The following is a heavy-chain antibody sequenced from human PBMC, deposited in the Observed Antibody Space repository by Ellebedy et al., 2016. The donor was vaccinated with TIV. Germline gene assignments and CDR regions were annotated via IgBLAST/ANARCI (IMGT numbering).Heavy chain of an antibody. Sequence: GESLRISCTASGFRFGDYGLNWFRQAPGKGLEWVSFIRSKAFGATTDYAASVKGRFTISRDDSKNSIYLQMNSLKTDDTAVYYCVRVGRWLQYFDYWGQGTTVTVSS. J-gene: IGHJ4*02. CDR1: GFRFGDYG. D-gene: IGHD5-24*01. V-gene: IGHV3-49*03. CDR2: IRSKAFGATT. CDR3: VRVGRWLQYFDY.